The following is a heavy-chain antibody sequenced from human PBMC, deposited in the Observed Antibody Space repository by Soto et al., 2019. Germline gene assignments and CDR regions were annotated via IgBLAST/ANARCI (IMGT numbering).Heavy chain of an antibody. CDR2: ISSSSSTI. D-gene: IGHD6-13*01. J-gene: IGHJ4*01. Sequence: ISLSCAAAGFTLSSYSMNWVSQAPGKGLEGVSCISSSSSTIYYADSVKGRFTISRDNAKNALYVQMNSLRDEDTAVYYCARRIGAGGFDDGGHGTRVTDS. CDR3: ARRIGAGGFDD. CDR1: GFTLSSYS. V-gene: IGHV3-48*02.